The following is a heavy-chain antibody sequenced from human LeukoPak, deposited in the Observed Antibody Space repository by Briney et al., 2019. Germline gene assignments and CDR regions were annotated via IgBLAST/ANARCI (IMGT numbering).Heavy chain of an antibody. J-gene: IGHJ4*02. CDR1: GLTFSYAW. D-gene: IGHD5-12*01. CDR2: ISAGGTT. Sequence: GRSLRLSCAVSGLTFSYAWMVWVRQAPGRGLEWVARISAGGTTHYAAPVNARFIASRDDSKATVYLQMNSLTTEDTAVYYCATAPTRDWLPYFHYWGQGTVVSVSS. V-gene: IGHV3-15*01. CDR3: ATAPTRDWLPYFHY.